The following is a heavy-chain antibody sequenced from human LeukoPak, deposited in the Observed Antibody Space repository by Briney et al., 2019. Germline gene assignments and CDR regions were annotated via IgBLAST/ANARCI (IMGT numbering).Heavy chain of an antibody. CDR2: ISYDGSNK. CDR3: AKDHYRTSNIVVVPAAIPGSMDV. Sequence: PGGSLRLSCAASGFTFSNAWMSWVRQAPGKGLEWVAVISYDGSNKYYADSVKGRFTISRDNSKNTLYLQMNSLRAEDTAVYYCAKDHYRTSNIVVVPAAIPGSMDVWGKGTTVTVSS. D-gene: IGHD2-2*01. J-gene: IGHJ6*03. V-gene: IGHV3-30*18. CDR1: GFTFSNAW.